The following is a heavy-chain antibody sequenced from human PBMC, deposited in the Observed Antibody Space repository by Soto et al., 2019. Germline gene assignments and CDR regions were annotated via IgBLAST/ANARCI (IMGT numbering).Heavy chain of an antibody. CDR3: ARERIAVAGTLGY. CDR1: GFTFSSYA. D-gene: IGHD6-19*01. Sequence: QVQLVESGGGVVQPGRSLRLSCAASGFTFSSYAMHWVRLAPGKGLEWVAVISYDGSNKYYADSVKGRFTISRDNSKNTLYLQMNSLRAEDTAVYYCARERIAVAGTLGYWGQGTLVTVSS. J-gene: IGHJ4*02. CDR2: ISYDGSNK. V-gene: IGHV3-30-3*01.